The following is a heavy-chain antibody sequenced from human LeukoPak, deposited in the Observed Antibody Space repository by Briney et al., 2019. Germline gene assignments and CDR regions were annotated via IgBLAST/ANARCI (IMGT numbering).Heavy chain of an antibody. D-gene: IGHD1-26*01. CDR1: GFTFSSNW. J-gene: IGHJ4*02. Sequence: GGSLRLSCAASGFTFSSNWMHWVRQAPGKGLVWVSRIKGDGSSTGYADSVKGRFTISRDNAKNTLFLQMNSLRAEDTAVYYCVRDGVGAPPFDYWGQGALVTVSS. CDR2: IKGDGSST. CDR3: VRDGVGAPPFDY. V-gene: IGHV3-74*01.